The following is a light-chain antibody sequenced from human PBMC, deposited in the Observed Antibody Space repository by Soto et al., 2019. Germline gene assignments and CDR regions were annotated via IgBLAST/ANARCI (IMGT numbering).Light chain of an antibody. CDR3: QQYGSSPPWT. J-gene: IGKJ1*01. CDR1: QSVSSSY. CDR2: GAS. Sequence: EIVLTQSPGTLSLSPGERATLSCRASQSVSSSYLAWYQQKPGQAPRLLIYGASSRATGIPYRFSGSGSGTDFTLTISRLEPEDFAAYYCQQYGSSPPWTFGQGTKVEIK. V-gene: IGKV3-20*01.